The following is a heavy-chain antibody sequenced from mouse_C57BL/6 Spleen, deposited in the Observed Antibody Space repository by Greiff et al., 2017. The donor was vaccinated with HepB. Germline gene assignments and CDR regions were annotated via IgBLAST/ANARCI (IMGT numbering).Heavy chain of an antibody. Sequence: EVQLVESGGGLVKPGGSLKLSCAASGFTFSSYAMSWVRQTPEKRLEWVATISDGGSYTYYPDNVKGRFTISRDNAKNNLYLQMSHLKSEDTAMYYCARPPYEGAMDYWGQGTSVTVSS. CDR2: ISDGGSYT. V-gene: IGHV5-4*01. D-gene: IGHD1-1*01. CDR3: ARPPYEGAMDY. J-gene: IGHJ4*01. CDR1: GFTFSSYA.